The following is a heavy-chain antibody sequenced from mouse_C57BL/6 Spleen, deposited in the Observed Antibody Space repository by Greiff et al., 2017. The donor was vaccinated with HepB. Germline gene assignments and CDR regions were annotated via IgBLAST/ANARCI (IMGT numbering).Heavy chain of an antibody. CDR1: GFTFSSYA. CDR3: TRDGVQGFDY. V-gene: IGHV5-9-1*02. Sequence: EVKLMESGEGLVKPGGSLKLSCAASGFTFSSYAMSWVRQTPEKRLEWVAYISSGGDYIYYADTVKGRFTISRDNARNTLYLQMSSLKSEDTAMYYCTRDGVQGFDYWGQGTTLTVSS. J-gene: IGHJ2*01. CDR2: ISSGGDYI. D-gene: IGHD2-14*01.